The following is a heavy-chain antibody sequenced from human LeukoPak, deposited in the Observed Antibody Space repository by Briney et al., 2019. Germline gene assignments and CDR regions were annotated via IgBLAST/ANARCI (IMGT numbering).Heavy chain of an antibody. D-gene: IGHD2-2*01. CDR3: ARGLSDTEGVPAAPLGY. CDR2: ISSSGSSK. J-gene: IGHJ4*02. CDR1: GFTFRSYG. V-gene: IGHV3-48*01. Sequence: GGSPRLSCAASGFTFRSYGMNWVRQAPGKGLEWISYISSSGSSKDYADSVKGRFTISRDNANNSLNLQMDSLRAEDTAVYYCARGLSDTEGVPAAPLGYWGQGILVTVSS.